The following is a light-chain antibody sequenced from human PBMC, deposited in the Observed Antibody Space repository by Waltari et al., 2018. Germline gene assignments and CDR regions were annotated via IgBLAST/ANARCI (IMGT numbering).Light chain of an antibody. CDR1: SNHVCGSDY. Sequence: QSALTQPAPVSGSPGQSIIISCTGTSNHVCGSDYVSWFQQPTDKAPKLMIYGVTNRPSGVSNRFFGSKSGNTASLTISGLQAEDEADYYCSSYTRSDTLVFGGGTRLTVL. J-gene: IGLJ3*02. CDR2: GVT. CDR3: SSYTRSDTLV. V-gene: IGLV2-14*01.